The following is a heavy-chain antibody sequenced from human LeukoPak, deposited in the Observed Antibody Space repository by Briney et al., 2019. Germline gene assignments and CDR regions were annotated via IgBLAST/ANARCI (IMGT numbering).Heavy chain of an antibody. D-gene: IGHD4-17*01. J-gene: IGHJ5*02. CDR3: ARDSTVTTGERFDP. CDR2: INPNSGGT. CDR1: GYTFTGYY. Sequence: ASVKVSCKASGYTFTGYYMHWVRQAPGQGLEWMGWINPNSGGTNYAQKFQGRVTMTRDTSISTAYMELSRLRSDDTAAYYCARDSTVTTGERFDPWGQGTLVTVSS. V-gene: IGHV1-2*02.